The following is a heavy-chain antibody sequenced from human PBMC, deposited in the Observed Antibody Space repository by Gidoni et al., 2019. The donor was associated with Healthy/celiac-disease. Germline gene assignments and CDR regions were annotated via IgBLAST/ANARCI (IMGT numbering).Heavy chain of an antibody. V-gene: IGHV3-23*01. D-gene: IGHD6-19*01. CDR1: GFTFSSYA. CDR2: ISGSGGST. CDR3: AKDSSGWYGPLGY. Sequence: EVQLLESGGGLVQPGGSLRLSCAASGFTFSSYAMSWVRQAQGKGLEWVSAISGSGGSTYYADSVKGRFTISRDNSKNTLYLQMNSLRAEDTAVYYCAKDSSGWYGPLGYWGQGTLVTVSS. J-gene: IGHJ4*02.